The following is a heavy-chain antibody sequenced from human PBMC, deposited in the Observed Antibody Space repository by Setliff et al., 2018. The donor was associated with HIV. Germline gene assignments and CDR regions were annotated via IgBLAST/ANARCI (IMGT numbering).Heavy chain of an antibody. CDR3: ARPAAPVTGHSYHYGMDV. CDR2: STPILDTT. V-gene: IGHV1-69*05. J-gene: IGHJ6*02. D-gene: IGHD6-19*01. Sequence: SVKVSCKASGGTFSSYGITWVRQAPGQGLEWMGGSTPILDTTNYAQKFQGRVTITTDESTNTGYMELSSLRSEDTAVYYCARPAAPVTGHSYHYGMDVWGQGTTGTVSS. CDR1: GGTFSSYG.